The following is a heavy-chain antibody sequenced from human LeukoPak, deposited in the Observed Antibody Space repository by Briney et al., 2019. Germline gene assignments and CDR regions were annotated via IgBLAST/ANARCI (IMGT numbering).Heavy chain of an antibody. CDR3: ARGPDYIDY. CDR2: ISAYSGNT. V-gene: IGHV1-18*01. J-gene: IGHJ4*02. CDR1: GYTFSSNA. Sequence: ASVKVSCKASGYTFSSNAITWVRQAPGQGLEWMGWISAYSGNTNYAQKLQGRVTMTTDTSTSTAYMELRRLRSDDTAVYYCARGPDYIDYWGQGTLVTVSS. D-gene: IGHD4/OR15-4a*01.